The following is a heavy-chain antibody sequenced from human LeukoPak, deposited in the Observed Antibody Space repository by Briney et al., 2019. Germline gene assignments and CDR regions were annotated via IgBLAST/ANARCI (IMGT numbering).Heavy chain of an antibody. J-gene: IGHJ4*02. CDR3: AREVRSGWSYYFDY. CDR1: GFTFSSYE. CDR2: ISNSGSTK. D-gene: IGHD6-19*01. Sequence: GGSLRLSCAASGFTFSSYEMNWIRQAPGKGLEWISYISNSGSTKYYADSVKGRFTISRDNAKNSLYLQMNGLRAEDTALYYCAREVRSGWSYYFDYWGQGTLVTGSS. V-gene: IGHV3-48*03.